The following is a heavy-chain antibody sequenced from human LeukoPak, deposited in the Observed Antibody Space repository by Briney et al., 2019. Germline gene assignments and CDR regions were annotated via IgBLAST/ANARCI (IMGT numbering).Heavy chain of an antibody. D-gene: IGHD7-27*01. CDR2: IKSRTDGETT. V-gene: IGHV3-15*01. J-gene: IGHJ4*02. CDR3: AAGPGWGRIVLDY. Sequence: TGGSLRLSCAASGFIFSTAWVGWVRQAPGKGLEWVGRIKSRTDGETTEYAAPVQGRFTISRDDSRNTLYLQMNSLKTDDTAVYYCAAGPGWGRIVLDYWGQGTLVTVSS. CDR1: GFIFSTAW.